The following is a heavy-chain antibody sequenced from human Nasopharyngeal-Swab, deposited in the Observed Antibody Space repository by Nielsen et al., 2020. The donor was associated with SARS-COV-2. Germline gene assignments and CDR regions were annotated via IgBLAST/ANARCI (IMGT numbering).Heavy chain of an antibody. CDR1: GYTFTSYD. J-gene: IGHJ3*02. CDR3: ARDRPGIFFFRRGQDAFDI. CDR2: MNPNSGNT. V-gene: IGHV1-8*01. Sequence: ASVKVSCKASGYTFTSYDINWVRQATGQGLEWMGWMNPNSGNTGYAQKFQGRVTMTRNTSISTAYMELSSLRSEDTAVYYCARDRPGIFFFRRGQDAFDIWGQGTMVTVSS. D-gene: IGHD3-9*01.